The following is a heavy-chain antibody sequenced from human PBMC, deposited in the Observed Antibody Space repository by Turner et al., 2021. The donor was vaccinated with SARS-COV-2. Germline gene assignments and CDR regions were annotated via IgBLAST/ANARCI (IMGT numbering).Heavy chain of an antibody. CDR2: ISQDGSQK. V-gene: IGHV3-7*03. D-gene: IGHD3-22*01. CDR1: GFTFTNHW. Sequence: EVQLVEYGGGLVQPGGSLRLCCAASGFTFTNHWIGWVRQAPGEGLGWVAIISQDGSQKNYVDSLRGRFTISRDNAKQSLYLQMNSLRADDTAVYYCARDSGYYRFDFWGQGTLVTVSS. J-gene: IGHJ4*02. CDR3: ARDSGYYRFDF.